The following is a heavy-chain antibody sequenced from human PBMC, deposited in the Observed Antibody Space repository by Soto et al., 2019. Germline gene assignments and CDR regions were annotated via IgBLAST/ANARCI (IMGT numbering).Heavy chain of an antibody. Sequence: EVQLLESGGDLAQPGGSLRLICAASGFTFSNYAMTWVRQSPGKGLEWVSTITSAGSTFYGDTVKGRFTISRDNSKRTLYLQMNSQGAEDTAVYYCAKTDKFHSQSSGWANRFDSWGQGTLVTVSS. CDR1: GFTFSNYA. CDR3: AKTDKFHSQSSGWANRFDS. J-gene: IGHJ4*02. D-gene: IGHD6-19*01. V-gene: IGHV3-23*01. CDR2: ITSAGST.